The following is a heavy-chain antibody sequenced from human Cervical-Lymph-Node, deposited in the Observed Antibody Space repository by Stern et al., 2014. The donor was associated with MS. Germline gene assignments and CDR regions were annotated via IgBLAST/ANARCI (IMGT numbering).Heavy chain of an antibody. V-gene: IGHV3-74*02. CDR2: INSDGTTT. Sequence: EDQLVESGGGLVQPGGSLSLSCAASGFAFSNYWMHWVRQVPGKGLVWVSRINSDGTTTGYADSVKGRFTISRDNAKNTLFLQMKSLRVDDTAVYYCARDGSSGYAVWGQGSLVTVSS. J-gene: IGHJ4*02. CDR1: GFAFSNYW. CDR3: ARDGSSGYAV. D-gene: IGHD3-22*01.